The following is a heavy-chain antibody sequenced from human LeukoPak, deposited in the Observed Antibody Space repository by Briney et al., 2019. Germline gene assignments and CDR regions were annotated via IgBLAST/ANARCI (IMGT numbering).Heavy chain of an antibody. J-gene: IGHJ6*02. CDR1: GFTFSSYA. CDR3: ATGVRGVIYYYYGMDV. Sequence: GGSLRLSCAASGFTFSSYAMSWVRQAPGKGLEWVSAISGSGGSTYYADSVKGRFTISRDNSKNTLYLQMNSLRAEDTAVYYCATGVRGVIYYYYGMDVWGQGTTATVSS. V-gene: IGHV3-23*01. CDR2: ISGSGGST. D-gene: IGHD3-10*01.